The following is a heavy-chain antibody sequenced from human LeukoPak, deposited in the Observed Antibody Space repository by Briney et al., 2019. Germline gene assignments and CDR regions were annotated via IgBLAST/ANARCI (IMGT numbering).Heavy chain of an antibody. J-gene: IGHJ3*02. CDR2: IFYSGST. CDR1: GGSISSYY. Sequence: PSETLSPTWTVPGGSISSYYWSWIRQHPGKGLEWIGYIFYSGSTNYNPSLKSRATISVGTSKNQSSLKLSSVTAADTAVYYCARWYDSSGYVDAFDIWGQGTMVTVSS. D-gene: IGHD3-22*01. CDR3: ARWYDSSGYVDAFDI. V-gene: IGHV4-59*01.